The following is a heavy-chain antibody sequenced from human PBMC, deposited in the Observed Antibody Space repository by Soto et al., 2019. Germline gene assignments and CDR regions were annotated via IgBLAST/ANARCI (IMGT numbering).Heavy chain of an antibody. CDR2: IIPIFGTA. Sequence: QVQLVQSGAEVKKPGSSVKVSCKASGGTFSSYAISWVRQAPGQGLEWMGGIIPIFGTANYAQKFQGRVTITADECISTGYTGLSSLRSDDRALYYCARGGLERVTGEVAYWGQGTLVTVSS. D-gene: IGHD2-21*02. V-gene: IGHV1-69*12. CDR1: GGTFSSYA. CDR3: ARGGLERVTGEVAY. J-gene: IGHJ4*02.